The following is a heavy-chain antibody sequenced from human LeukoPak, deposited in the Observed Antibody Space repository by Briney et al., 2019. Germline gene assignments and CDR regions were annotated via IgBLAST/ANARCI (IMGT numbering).Heavy chain of an antibody. CDR1: GVIFSKYA. CDR2: VSNRGGRT. Sequence: GASLRLSCGVSGVIFSKYAMSWFRQARGRGGEGVSGVSNRGGRTYYADSVKARFTISRATSRDTLHLQMNALQAHATAVYSCAKLLGTIYPLWGMDVWGPGTTVTVPS. V-gene: IGHV3-23*01. D-gene: IGHD2-21*01. J-gene: IGHJ6*02. CDR3: AKLLGTIYPLWGMDV.